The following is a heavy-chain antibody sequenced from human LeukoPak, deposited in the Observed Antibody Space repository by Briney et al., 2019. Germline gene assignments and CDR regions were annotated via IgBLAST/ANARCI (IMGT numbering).Heavy chain of an antibody. Sequence: PGGSLRLSCAASGFTFSSYGMHWVRQAPGKGLEWVAVIWYDGSNKYYADSVKGRFTISRDNSKNTLYLQVNSLRAEDTAVYYCARGGGSSSWYTWLDYWGQGTLVTVSS. J-gene: IGHJ4*02. V-gene: IGHV3-33*01. D-gene: IGHD6-13*01. CDR2: IWYDGSNK. CDR1: GFTFSSYG. CDR3: ARGGGSSSWYTWLDY.